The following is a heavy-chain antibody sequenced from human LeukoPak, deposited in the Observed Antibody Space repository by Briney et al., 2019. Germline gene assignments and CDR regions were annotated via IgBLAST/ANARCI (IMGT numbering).Heavy chain of an antibody. D-gene: IGHD3-22*01. CDR1: GFTFSSYA. Sequence: GGSLRLSCAASGFTFSSYAMSWVRQAPGKGLEWVSAISGSGGSTYYADSVKGRFTTSRDNSKNTLYLQMNSLRAEDTAVYYCAKRSSYYDSSGYYYPLDYWGQGTLVTVSS. CDR2: ISGSGGST. V-gene: IGHV3-23*01. CDR3: AKRSSYYDSSGYYYPLDY. J-gene: IGHJ4*02.